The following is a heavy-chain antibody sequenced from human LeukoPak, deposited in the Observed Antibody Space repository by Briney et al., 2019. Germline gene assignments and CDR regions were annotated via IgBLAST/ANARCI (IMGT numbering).Heavy chain of an antibody. V-gene: IGHV1-2*02. Sequence: GASVKVSCKASGYTFTDYYMHWVRQAPGQGLEWMGWISPNSGGTNYAQKFQGRVTMTRDTSISTAYMELSRLRSDDTAVYYCARDLAHHGSGSYSYYFDYWGQGTLVTVSS. D-gene: IGHD3-10*01. CDR2: ISPNSGGT. CDR1: GYTFTDYY. CDR3: ARDLAHHGSGSYSYYFDY. J-gene: IGHJ4*02.